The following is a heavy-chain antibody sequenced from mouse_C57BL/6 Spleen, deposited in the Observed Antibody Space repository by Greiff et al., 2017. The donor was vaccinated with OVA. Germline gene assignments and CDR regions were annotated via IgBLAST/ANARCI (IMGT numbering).Heavy chain of an antibody. J-gene: IGHJ3*01. V-gene: IGHV5-17*01. CDR1: GFTFSNYG. CDR3: ANYYGSPWFAY. D-gene: IGHD1-1*01. CDR2: ISSGSSTI. Sequence: VQLKESGGGLVKPGGSLKLSCAASGFTFSNYGMHWVRQAPEKGLEWVAYISSGSSTIYYADTVKGRFTISRDNAKNTLCLQMTSLRSEDTAMYYCANYYGSPWFAYWGQGTLVTVSA.